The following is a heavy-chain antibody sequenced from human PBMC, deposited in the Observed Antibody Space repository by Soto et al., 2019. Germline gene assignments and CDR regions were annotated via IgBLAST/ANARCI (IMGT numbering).Heavy chain of an antibody. Sequence: QVQLQESGPGLVKPSQTLSLTCTVSGGSIRSGEHYWSWIRQPPGKGLEWIGYIFYSGSTHYNPSLKSRVSGLVDTRKNQFSLKLNSVTAADTAVYYCARWDGRWFDPWGQGTLVTVSS. J-gene: IGHJ5*02. CDR2: IFYSGST. D-gene: IGHD1-26*01. CDR3: ARWDGRWFDP. V-gene: IGHV4-30-4*08. CDR1: GGSIRSGEHY.